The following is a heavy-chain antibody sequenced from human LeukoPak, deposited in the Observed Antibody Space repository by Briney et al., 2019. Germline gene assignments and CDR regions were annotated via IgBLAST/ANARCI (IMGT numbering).Heavy chain of an antibody. CDR3: ARDTYYDSSGYYDY. Sequence: ASVKVSCKASGYSFTGYYMHWVRQAPGQGLEWMGWISAYNGNRKYAQKHQDRVTMTTDTPTKTAYMELRSLRSDDTAVYFCARDTYYDSSGYYDYWGQGILVTVSS. J-gene: IGHJ4*02. CDR2: ISAYNGNR. CDR1: GYSFTGYY. D-gene: IGHD3-22*01. V-gene: IGHV1-18*04.